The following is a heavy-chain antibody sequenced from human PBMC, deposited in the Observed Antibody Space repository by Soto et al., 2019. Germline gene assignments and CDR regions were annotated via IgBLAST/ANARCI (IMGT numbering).Heavy chain of an antibody. J-gene: IGHJ6*02. D-gene: IGHD2-21*02. Sequence: QVQLVQSGAEVKKPGASVKVSCKASGYTFTSYDINWVRQATGQGLEWMGWMNPNSGNTGYAQKFQGRVTMTRNTSISTAYMELSSLRPEDTAVYYCARSRIVVVTAFDYGMDVWGQGTTVTVSS. CDR2: MNPNSGNT. CDR1: GYTFTSYD. V-gene: IGHV1-8*01. CDR3: ARSRIVVVTAFDYGMDV.